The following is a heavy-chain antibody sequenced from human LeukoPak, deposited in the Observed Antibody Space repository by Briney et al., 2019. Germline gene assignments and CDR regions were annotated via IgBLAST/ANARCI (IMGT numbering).Heavy chain of an antibody. J-gene: IGHJ5*02. CDR3: ARASDPWLQLT. V-gene: IGHV3-7*05. CDR2: MKQDGSEK. D-gene: IGHD5-24*01. Sequence: GGSLRLSCAASGFTFSNYWMIWVRQAPGKGLEWVGNMKQDGSEKRYADSVRGRFSISRDNAQTSLYLQMNSLRAVDTAVYYCARASDPWLQLTWGQGTLVTVSS. CDR1: GFTFSNYW.